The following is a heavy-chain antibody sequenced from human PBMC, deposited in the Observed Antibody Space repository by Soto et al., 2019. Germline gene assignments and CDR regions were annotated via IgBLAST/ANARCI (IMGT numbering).Heavy chain of an antibody. CDR3: ARDWVYSSGWYRGHFDY. Sequence: ASVKVSCKASGYTFTSYYMHWVRQAPGQGLEWMGIINPSGGSTSYAQKFQGRVTMTRDTSTSTVYMELSSLRSEDTAVYYCARDWVYSSGWYRGHFDYWGQGTLVTVSS. J-gene: IGHJ4*02. CDR1: GYTFTSYY. CDR2: INPSGGST. V-gene: IGHV1-46*01. D-gene: IGHD6-19*01.